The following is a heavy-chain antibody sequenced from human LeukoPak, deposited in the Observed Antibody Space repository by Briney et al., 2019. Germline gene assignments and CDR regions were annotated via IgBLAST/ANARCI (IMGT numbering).Heavy chain of an antibody. D-gene: IGHD6-13*01. CDR2: INHSGST. V-gene: IGHV4-34*01. CDR1: GGSFSGYY. CDR3: ARGHVHSYSKKIIDFDY. J-gene: IGHJ4*02. Sequence: SETLSLTCAVYGGSFSGYYWSWIRQPPGKGLEWIGKINHSGSTNYNPSLKSRVTISVDTSKNQFSLKLSSVTAADTAVYYCARGHVHSYSKKIIDFDYWGQGTLVTVSS.